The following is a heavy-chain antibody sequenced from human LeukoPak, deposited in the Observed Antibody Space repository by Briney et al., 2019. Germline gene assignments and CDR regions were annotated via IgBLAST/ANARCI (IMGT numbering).Heavy chain of an antibody. CDR3: ARDKIVGV. V-gene: IGHV3-53*01. CDR2: IYSGGST. D-gene: IGHD1-26*01. J-gene: IGHJ6*04. Sequence: GGSLRLSCAASGFTFSSYAMSWVRQAPGKGLEWVSVIYSGGSTYYADSVKGRFTISRDNSKNTLYLQMNSLRAEDTAVYYCARDKIVGVWGRGTTVTISS. CDR1: GFTFSSYA.